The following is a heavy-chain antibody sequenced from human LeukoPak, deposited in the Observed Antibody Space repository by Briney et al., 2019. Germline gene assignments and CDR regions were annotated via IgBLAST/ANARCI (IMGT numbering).Heavy chain of an antibody. CDR1: GYSFTSYW. CDR2: IYPGDSDT. Sequence: GESLKISCKGSGYSFTSYWIGWVRQMPGKGLEWMGIIYPGDSDTRYSPSFQGQVTISADKSISTAYLQWSSLKASDTAMYYCARQLRLGNIVVYAVDIWGQGTMVTVSS. CDR3: ARQLRLGNIVVYAVDI. V-gene: IGHV5-51*01. J-gene: IGHJ3*02. D-gene: IGHD3-22*01.